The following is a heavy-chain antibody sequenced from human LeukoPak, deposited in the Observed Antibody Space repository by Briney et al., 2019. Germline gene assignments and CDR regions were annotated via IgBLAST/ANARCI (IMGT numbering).Heavy chain of an antibody. D-gene: IGHD4-23*01. CDR2: IGWNSGSI. CDR1: GFTFDDYA. V-gene: IGHV3-9*01. Sequence: PGGSLRLSCAASGFTFDDYAMHWVRQAPGKGLEWVSGIGWNSGSIGYADSVKGRFTISRDNSKNTLYLQMNSLRAEDTAVYYCASLDYGGKVDYWGQGTLVTVSS. CDR3: ASLDYGGKVDY. J-gene: IGHJ4*02.